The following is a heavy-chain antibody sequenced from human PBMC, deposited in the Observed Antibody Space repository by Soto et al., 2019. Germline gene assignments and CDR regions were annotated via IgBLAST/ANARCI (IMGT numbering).Heavy chain of an antibody. D-gene: IGHD3-10*01. V-gene: IGHV4-31*03. CDR1: GDSMTTIGYY. Sequence: SETLSLTCSVSGDSMTTIGYYWSWVRQHPGKGLEWIGYIYHAGSTYYNPSLKSRVTISLDTSKQQFSLNLTSVTAADTAVYYCSRLRDTYFFDSWGQGTLVTVSS. J-gene: IGHJ4*02. CDR3: SRLRDTYFFDS. CDR2: IYHAGST.